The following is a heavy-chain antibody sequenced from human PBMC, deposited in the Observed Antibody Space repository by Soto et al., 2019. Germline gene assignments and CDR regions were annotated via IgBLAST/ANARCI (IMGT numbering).Heavy chain of an antibody. CDR1: GFTFSSYA. Sequence: EVQLLESGGGLVQPGGSLRLSCAASGFTFSSYALSWVRQAPGKGLEWVSAISSSGACTYYADSVKGRFTISRDNSKNTLFLQMNSLRAEDTAVYYCAKDKGCSTTTCHWNAFDIWGQGTMVTVSS. CDR3: AKDKGCSTTTCHWNAFDI. J-gene: IGHJ3*02. V-gene: IGHV3-23*01. CDR2: ISSSGACT. D-gene: IGHD2-2*01.